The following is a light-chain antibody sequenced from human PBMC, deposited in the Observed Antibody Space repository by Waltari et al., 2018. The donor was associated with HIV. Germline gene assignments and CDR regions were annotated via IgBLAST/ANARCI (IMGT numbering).Light chain of an antibody. J-gene: IGLJ2*01. V-gene: IGLV1-47*01. Sequence: QSVLPQPPSASGTPGQRVTIPCSGSSSNIGSKYVYWYQQLPGTAPKLLIYRNNQRPSGVPDRFSGSKSGTSASLAISGVRSEDEADYYCAAWDDSLLFGGGTKLTVL. CDR3: AAWDDSLL. CDR1: SSNIGSKY. CDR2: RNN.